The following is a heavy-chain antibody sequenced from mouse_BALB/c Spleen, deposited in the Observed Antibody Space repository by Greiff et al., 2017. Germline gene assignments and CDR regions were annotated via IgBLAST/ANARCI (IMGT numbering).Heavy chain of an antibody. J-gene: IGHJ3*01. V-gene: IGHV5-9-4*01. CDR3: ARGGAGAY. CDR2: ISSGGSYT. CDR1: GFTFSSYA. Sequence: EVQLVESGGGLVKPGGSLKLSCAASGFTFSSYAMSWVRQSPEKRLEWVAEISSGGSYTYYPDTVTGRFTISRDNAMNTLYLEMSSLRSEDTAMYYCARGGAGAYWGQGTLVTVSA.